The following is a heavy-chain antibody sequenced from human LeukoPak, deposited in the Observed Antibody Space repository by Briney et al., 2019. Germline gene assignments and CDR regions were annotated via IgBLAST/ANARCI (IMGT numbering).Heavy chain of an antibody. CDR2: FDPEDGET. CDR3: ALGYSSGWYRGRWFDY. D-gene: IGHD6-19*01. Sequence: ASVKVSCKASGYTFTSYDINCVRQATGQGLEWMGGFDPEDGETIYAQKFQGRVTMTEDTSTDTAYMELSSLRSEDTAVYYCALGYSSGWYRGRWFDYWGQGTLVTVSS. V-gene: IGHV1-24*01. J-gene: IGHJ4*02. CDR1: GYTFTSYD.